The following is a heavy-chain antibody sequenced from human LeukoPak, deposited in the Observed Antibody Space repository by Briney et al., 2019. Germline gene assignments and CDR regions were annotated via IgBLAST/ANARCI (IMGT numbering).Heavy chain of an antibody. D-gene: IGHD3-3*01. Sequence: ASVKVSCKVSGYTLTELSMHWDRQAPGKGLEWMGGFDPEDGETIYAQKFQGRVTMTEDTSTDTAYMELSSLRSEDTAVYYCATHPYDFWSGYTGTDYWGQGTLVTVSS. CDR1: GYTLTELS. J-gene: IGHJ4*02. V-gene: IGHV1-24*01. CDR3: ATHPYDFWSGYTGTDY. CDR2: FDPEDGET.